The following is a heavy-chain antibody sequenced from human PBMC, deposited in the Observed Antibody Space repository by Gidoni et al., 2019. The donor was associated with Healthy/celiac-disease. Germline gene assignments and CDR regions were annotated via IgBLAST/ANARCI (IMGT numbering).Heavy chain of an antibody. CDR3: AHALYYDSSGYYRYWYFDL. CDR1: GFSLSTSGVG. Sequence: QITLKESGPTLVKPTQTLTLTCTFSGFSLSTSGVGVGWIRQPPGKALEWLALIYWDDDKRYSPSLKIRLTITKDTSKNQLVLTMTNMDPVDTATYYCAHALYYDSSGYYRYWYFDLWGRGTLVTVSS. V-gene: IGHV2-5*02. J-gene: IGHJ2*01. D-gene: IGHD3-22*01. CDR2: IYWDDDK.